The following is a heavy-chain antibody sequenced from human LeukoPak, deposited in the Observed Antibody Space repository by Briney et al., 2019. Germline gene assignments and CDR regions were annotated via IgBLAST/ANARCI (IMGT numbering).Heavy chain of an antibody. J-gene: IGHJ4*02. CDR2: ISSSSSYI. V-gene: IGHV3-21*01. CDR3: ARERQLERLAFGKEGSAFDY. CDR1: GFTFSSYS. Sequence: GGSLRLSCAASGFTFSSYSMNWVRQAPGKELEWVSSISSSSSYIYYADSVKGRFTISRDNAKNSLYLQMHRLRAEDTAVYYCARERQLERLAFGKEGSAFDYWGQGTLVTVSS. D-gene: IGHD1-1*01.